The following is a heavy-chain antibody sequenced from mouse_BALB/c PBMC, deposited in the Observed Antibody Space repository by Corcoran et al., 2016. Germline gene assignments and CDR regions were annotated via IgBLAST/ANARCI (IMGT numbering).Heavy chain of an antibody. Sequence: EVQLQQSGAELVKPGASVKLSCTASGFNIKDTYMHWVKQRPEQGLEWIGRIDPANGNTKYDPKFQGKATITEDTSSNTAYLQLISLTSEDTAVYYCARSNWFDYWGQGTTLTVSS. V-gene: IGHV14-3*02. CDR3: ARSNWFDY. J-gene: IGHJ2*01. CDR2: IDPANGNT. D-gene: IGHD4-1*01. CDR1: GFNIKDTY.